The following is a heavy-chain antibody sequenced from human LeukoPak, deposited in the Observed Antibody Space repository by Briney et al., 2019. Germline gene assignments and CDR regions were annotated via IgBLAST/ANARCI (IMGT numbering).Heavy chain of an antibody. CDR3: ARTYYYDSSGRYFDY. Sequence: ASVKVSCKASGYTFTSYGISWVRQAPGQGLEWMGWISAYNGNTNYAQKLQGRVTMTTDTSTSTAYMELRSLRSDDTAVYYCARTYYYDSSGRYFDYWGQGTLVTVSS. D-gene: IGHD3-22*01. CDR1: GYTFTSYG. V-gene: IGHV1-18*01. J-gene: IGHJ4*02. CDR2: ISAYNGNT.